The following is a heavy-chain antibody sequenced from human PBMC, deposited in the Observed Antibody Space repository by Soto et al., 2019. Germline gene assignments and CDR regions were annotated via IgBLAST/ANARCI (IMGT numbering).Heavy chain of an antibody. J-gene: IGHJ4*02. D-gene: IGHD3-22*01. CDR3: ARGVNYYDSSGFCPRDY. CDR2: VYHSGRT. V-gene: IGHV4-38-2*01. Sequence: PSETLSLTCAVSGYSITTGYYWGWVRRPPGRGLEWIGSVYHSGRTSYNPSLESRVTISVDTSKNQFSLRLSSVTAADTAVYYCARGVNYYDSSGFCPRDYWGQGILVTVPS. CDR1: GYSITTGYY.